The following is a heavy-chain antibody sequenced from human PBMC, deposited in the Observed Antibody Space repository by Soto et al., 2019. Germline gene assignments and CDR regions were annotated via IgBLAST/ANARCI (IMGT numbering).Heavy chain of an antibody. D-gene: IGHD5-18*01. CDR2: INPNGGST. V-gene: IGHV1-46*01. Sequence: QVQLVQSGAEVKKPGASVKVSCKASGYTFTHYYIHWVRQAPGQGLEWMGIINPNGGSTTYAQKFRAGFTVTRDTSTSTVYMELSSLRAEDSAVYYCATSVNSAMALDCWGQGTLVTVSS. CDR1: GYTFTHYY. J-gene: IGHJ4*02. CDR3: ATSVNSAMALDC.